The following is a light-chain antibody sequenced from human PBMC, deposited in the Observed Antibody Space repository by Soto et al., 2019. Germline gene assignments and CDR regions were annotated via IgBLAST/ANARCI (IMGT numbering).Light chain of an antibody. Sequence: DIQMTESPSPLSASRGDRGTITYRASQSISSWLAWYQQKPGKAPKLLIYDASSLESGVPSRFSCSGSGTEFTLTINSLQPDDFATYFCQQYDPYWTFGQGTKVDIK. V-gene: IGKV1-5*01. CDR3: QQYDPYWT. J-gene: IGKJ1*01. CDR2: DAS. CDR1: QSISSW.